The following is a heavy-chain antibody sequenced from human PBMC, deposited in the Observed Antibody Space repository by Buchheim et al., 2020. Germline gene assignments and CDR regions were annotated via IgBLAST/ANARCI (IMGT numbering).Heavy chain of an antibody. V-gene: IGHV4-30-4*01. CDR1: GGAISSGDYY. J-gene: IGHJ6*02. Sequence: QVQLQESGPGLVKSSQTLSLICTVSGGAISSGDYYWNWIRQPPGKGLECIGYIYYSGNTYYNPSLKSRVTISVDTSKNQFSLTLTSVTAADTAVYYCARGDGTRRYYYYYGMDVWGQGTT. CDR2: IYYSGNT. CDR3: ARGDGTRRYYYYYGMDV.